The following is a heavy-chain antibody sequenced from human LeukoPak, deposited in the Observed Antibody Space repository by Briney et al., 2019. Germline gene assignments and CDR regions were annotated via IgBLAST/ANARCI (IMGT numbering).Heavy chain of an antibody. J-gene: IGHJ5*02. CDR1: GYNFNEYY. CDR3: ARGNYYGSGPLFGA. D-gene: IGHD3-10*01. CDR2: VDPYSGGT. V-gene: IGHV1-2*02. Sequence: ASVKVSCKASGYNFNEYYMHWVRRAPGQGLEWMGWVDPYSGGTNSAQKFQGRVTMTRDTPVSTAYMELSSLSSDDTGEYYCARGNYYGSGPLFGAWGQGTLVTVSS.